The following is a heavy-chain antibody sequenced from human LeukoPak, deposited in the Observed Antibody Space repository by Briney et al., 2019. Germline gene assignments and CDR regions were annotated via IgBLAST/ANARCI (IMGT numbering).Heavy chain of an antibody. Sequence: PSETLSLTCTVSGGSISSGGYYWSWIRQHPGKGLEWIGYIYYSGSTYYNPSLKSRVTISVDMSKNQFSLKLSSVTAADTAVYYCARDPRGYCSSTSCYGSAFDIWGQGTMVTVSS. CDR1: GGSISSGGYY. D-gene: IGHD2-2*01. V-gene: IGHV4-31*03. J-gene: IGHJ3*02. CDR2: IYYSGST. CDR3: ARDPRGYCSSTSCYGSAFDI.